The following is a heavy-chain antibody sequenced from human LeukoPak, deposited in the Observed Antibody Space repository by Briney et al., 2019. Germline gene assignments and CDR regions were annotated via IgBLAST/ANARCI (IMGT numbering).Heavy chain of an antibody. D-gene: IGHD3-22*01. J-gene: IGHJ4*02. CDR3: ARRGHFYDSNGYYYFDY. V-gene: IGHV4-59*01. CDR1: GGSISPYY. CDR2: IYYSGST. Sequence: SETLSLTCTVSGGSISPYYWSWIRQPPGKGLEWIGSIYYSGSTNYNPSLKSRITISVDTSKSQFSLKLSSETAADTAFYYCARRGHFYDSNGYYYFDYWGQGTLVTVSS.